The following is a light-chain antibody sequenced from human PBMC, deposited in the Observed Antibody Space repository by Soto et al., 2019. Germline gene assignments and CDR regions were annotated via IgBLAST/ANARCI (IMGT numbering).Light chain of an antibody. CDR3: LQQFNFSWT. Sequence: IQRTQSPSSLSASVGDRVTITCRASQGIRNDLGWYQKKPGKAPKLLIFAAFNLQSGVPSRFSGGGSGTDFTLTISSLKHEDFATYYCLQQFNFSWTFGQGTKVDIK. CDR2: AAF. V-gene: IGKV1-6*01. CDR1: QGIRND. J-gene: IGKJ1*01.